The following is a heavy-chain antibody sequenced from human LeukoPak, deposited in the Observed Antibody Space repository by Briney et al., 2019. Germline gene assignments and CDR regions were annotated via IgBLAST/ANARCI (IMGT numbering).Heavy chain of an antibody. Sequence: ASVKVSCKASGGTFSSYAISWVRQAPGQGLEWMGIINPSGGSTSYAQKFQGRVTMTRDTSTSTVYMELSSLRSEDTAVYYCAREDSSGWPQRTFDYWGQGTLVTVSS. CDR3: AREDSSGWPQRTFDY. CDR1: GGTFSSYA. V-gene: IGHV1-46*01. D-gene: IGHD6-19*01. CDR2: INPSGGST. J-gene: IGHJ4*02.